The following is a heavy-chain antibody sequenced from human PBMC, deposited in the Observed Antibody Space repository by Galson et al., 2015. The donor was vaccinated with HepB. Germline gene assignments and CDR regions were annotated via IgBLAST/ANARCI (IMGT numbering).Heavy chain of an antibody. CDR1: GFTFSSYS. Sequence: SLRLSCAASGFTFSSYSMNWVRQAPGKGLEWVSYISSSSSTIYYADSVKGRFTISRDDAKNSLYLQMNSLRDEDTAVYYCARDRMRRDDYSNYYYYYGMDVWGQGTTVTVSS. V-gene: IGHV3-48*02. CDR3: ARDRMRRDDYSNYYYYYGMDV. J-gene: IGHJ6*02. CDR2: ISSSSSTI. D-gene: IGHD4-11*01.